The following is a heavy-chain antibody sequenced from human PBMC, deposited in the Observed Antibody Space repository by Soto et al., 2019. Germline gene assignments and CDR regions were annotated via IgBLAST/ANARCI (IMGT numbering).Heavy chain of an antibody. V-gene: IGHV1-8*01. CDR2: MNPKSGNT. CDR1: GYTFTCYD. D-gene: IGHD4-17*01. J-gene: IGHJ4*02. Sequence: QVQLVQSGAEVKKPGASVKVSCKASGYTFTCYDINWVRQATGQGLEWMGWMNPKSGNTGYAQQFLGRVIMTRSTSISTAYMELSSLRSEDTAVYYCVRVYGEIDYWGQGTLVTVSS. CDR3: VRVYGEIDY.